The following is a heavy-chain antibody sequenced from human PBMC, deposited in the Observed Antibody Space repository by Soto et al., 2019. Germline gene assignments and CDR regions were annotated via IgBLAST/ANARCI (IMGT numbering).Heavy chain of an antibody. CDR1: GFTFSSYG. D-gene: IGHD4-17*01. Sequence: QVQLVESGGGVVQPGRSLRLSCAASGFTFSSYGMHWVRQAPGKGLEWVAVISYDGSNKYYADSVKGRFTISRDNSKNTLYLQMNSLRAEDTAVYYCAKESDTYGVYVYHLNNNWFDPWGQGTLVTVSP. V-gene: IGHV3-30*18. CDR3: AKESDTYGVYVYHLNNNWFDP. J-gene: IGHJ5*02. CDR2: ISYDGSNK.